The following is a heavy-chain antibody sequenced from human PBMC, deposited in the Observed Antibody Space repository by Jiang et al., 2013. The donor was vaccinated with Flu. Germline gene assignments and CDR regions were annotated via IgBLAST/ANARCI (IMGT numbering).Heavy chain of an antibody. D-gene: IGHD3-9*01. V-gene: IGHV4-30-4*07. CDR2: IYYTGST. Sequence: GSGLVKPSQTLSLTCAVSGGSVSSDDNSWTWVRQPPGKGLEWIGCIYYTGSTFYNPSLESRLTISLDASKNHFSLNLSSVTAADAAVYYCARGSNVAGYYGGFDYWGQGSLVTVSS. CDR3: ARGSNVAGYYGGFDY. J-gene: IGHJ4*02. CDR1: GGSVSSDDNS.